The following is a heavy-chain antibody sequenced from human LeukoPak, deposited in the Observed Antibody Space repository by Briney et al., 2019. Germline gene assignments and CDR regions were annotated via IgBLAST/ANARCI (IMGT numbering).Heavy chain of an antibody. CDR3: ARVPPGVENVVAADYWFYP. D-gene: IGHD2-15*01. CDR1: GYTFTSYG. V-gene: IGHV1-18*01. CDR2: ISAYNGNT. Sequence: ASVKVSCKASGYTFTSYGISWVRQAPGQGLEWMGWISAYNGNTNYAQELQGRVTMTTDTSTSTAYMELRSLRSDDTAVYYCARVPPGVENVVAADYWFYPWGQGTLVTVSS. J-gene: IGHJ5*02.